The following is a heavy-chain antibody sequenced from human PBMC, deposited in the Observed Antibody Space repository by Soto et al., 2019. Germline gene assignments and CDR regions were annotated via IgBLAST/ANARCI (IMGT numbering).Heavy chain of an antibody. V-gene: IGHV3-72*01. CDR3: DRGKNSFDL. CDR1: GFTFSDYY. CDR2: IRNKAASHTT. Sequence: PGGSLRLSCAASGFTFSDYYMDCVRQAPGKGLEWVGRIRNKAASHTTEYAASVKGRFTISRDDSKNSLYLQLNSLKSEDTAVYYCDRGKNSFDLWGQGSLLTVSS. J-gene: IGHJ4*02.